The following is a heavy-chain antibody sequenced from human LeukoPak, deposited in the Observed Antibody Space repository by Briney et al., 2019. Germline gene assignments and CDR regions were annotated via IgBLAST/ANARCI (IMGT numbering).Heavy chain of an antibody. V-gene: IGHV3-30*03. CDR1: GFSFISYG. CDR2: ISDDGRSK. Sequence: GGSLRLSCAASGFSFISYGMHWVRQAPGKGLEWVGVISDDGRSKDYADSVKGRFTISRDNSKDTLYLQMNSLRDEDTAVYYCARKRWFDPWGQGTLVTVSS. CDR3: ARKRWFDP. J-gene: IGHJ5*02.